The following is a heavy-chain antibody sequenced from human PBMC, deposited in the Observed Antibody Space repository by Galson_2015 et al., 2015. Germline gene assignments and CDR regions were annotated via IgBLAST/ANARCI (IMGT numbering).Heavy chain of an antibody. Sequence: SLRLSCAASGFGFSNYAMYWVRQAPGKGLEWVAVISSDGSKKYYADSVKGRFTISRDNSKNTLYLQINSLRAEDTAVYFCAKYGARDYDYWRNFDYWGQGTLVTVSS. D-gene: IGHD3/OR15-3a*01. CDR1: GFGFSNYA. J-gene: IGHJ4*02. CDR3: AKYGARDYDYWRNFDY. CDR2: ISSDGSKK. V-gene: IGHV3-30*18.